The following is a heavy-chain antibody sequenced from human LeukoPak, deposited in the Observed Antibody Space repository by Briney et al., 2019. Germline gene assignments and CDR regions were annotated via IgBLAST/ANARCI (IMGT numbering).Heavy chain of an antibody. Sequence: SETLSLTCTVSGGSISNRSYYWGWIRQPPGKRLGWIGSVYYSGSPYHNPSLKSRVTMSVDTSKNQFSLKLNSVTAADTAVYFCTRLLHDSRGYYYFDYWGQGTLATVSS. D-gene: IGHD3-22*01. V-gene: IGHV4-39*01. CDR3: TRLLHDSRGYYYFDY. J-gene: IGHJ4*01. CDR1: GGSISNRSYY. CDR2: VYYSGSP.